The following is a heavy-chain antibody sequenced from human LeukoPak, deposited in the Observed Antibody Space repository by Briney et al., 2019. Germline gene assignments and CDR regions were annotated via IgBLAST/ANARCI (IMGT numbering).Heavy chain of an antibody. CDR3: AKEVRSSTWTLDY. CDR1: GFTFSSYG. Sequence: PGGSLRLSCAASGFTFSSYGMHWVRQAPGKGLEWVAVVSYDGSNKYYADSVKGRFTISRDNSKNTLYLQMNSLRTEDTAVYYCAKEVRSSTWTLDYWGQGTLVTVPS. J-gene: IGHJ4*02. CDR2: VSYDGSNK. V-gene: IGHV3-30*18. D-gene: IGHD6-13*01.